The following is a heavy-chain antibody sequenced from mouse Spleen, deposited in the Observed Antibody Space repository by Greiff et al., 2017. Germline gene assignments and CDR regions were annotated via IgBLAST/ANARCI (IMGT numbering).Heavy chain of an antibody. J-gene: IGHJ2*01. D-gene: IGHD2-1*01. CDR2: ISGGGSYT. CDR3: ARRDYGKTFDY. Sequence: EVQLVESGGGLVKPGGSLKLSCAASGFTFSSYGMSWVRQTPEKRLEWVATISGGGSYTYYPDSVKGRFTISRDNAKNNLYLQMSSLRSEDTALYYCARRDYGKTFDYWGQGTTLTVSS. V-gene: IGHV5-9-2*01. CDR1: GFTFSSYG.